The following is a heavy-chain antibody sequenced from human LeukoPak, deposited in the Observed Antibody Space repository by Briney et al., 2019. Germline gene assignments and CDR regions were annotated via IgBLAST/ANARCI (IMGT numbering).Heavy chain of an antibody. Sequence: ASVKVSCKASGYTFTSYHLHWVRQAPGQGLEWMGIINPSGGSPNYAQKFQGRVTMTRDMSTSTVNMELSSLRSEDTAVYYCARAQGSYYHYYMDVWGKGTTVTVSS. J-gene: IGHJ6*03. D-gene: IGHD1-26*01. CDR2: INPSGGSP. CDR3: ARAQGSYYHYYMDV. V-gene: IGHV1-46*01. CDR1: GYTFTSYH.